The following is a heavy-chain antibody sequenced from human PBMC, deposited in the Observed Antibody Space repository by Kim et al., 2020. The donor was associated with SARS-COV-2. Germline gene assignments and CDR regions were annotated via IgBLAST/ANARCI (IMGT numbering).Heavy chain of an antibody. D-gene: IGHD2-15*01. CDR1: GGSISSGGYY. V-gene: IGHV4-31*03. CDR2: IFYSGTT. Sequence: SETLSLTCTVSGGSISSGGYYWSWIRQHQGKGLEWIGYIFYSGTTYYNPSLKSRVTISVDTSKNQFSLKLSSVTAADTAVYYCARDDRNCSGGRCYSYDGMDVWGQGTTVTVSS. J-gene: IGHJ6*02. CDR3: ARDDRNCSGGRCYSYDGMDV.